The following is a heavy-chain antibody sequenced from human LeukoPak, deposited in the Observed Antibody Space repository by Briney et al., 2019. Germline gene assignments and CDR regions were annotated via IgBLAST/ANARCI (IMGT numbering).Heavy chain of an antibody. J-gene: IGHJ4*02. CDR2: INPDGSTT. Sequence: GGSLRLSFAASGFTFSNYWMHWVRQDPGKGLVWVSFINPDGSTTNYADSVKGRFTISRDNAKNALYLQMNSLRAEDTAVYYCARPRSSGWPLYYFDYWGQGTLVTVSS. CDR3: ARPRSSGWPLYYFDY. D-gene: IGHD6-19*01. CDR1: GFTFSNYW. V-gene: IGHV3-74*01.